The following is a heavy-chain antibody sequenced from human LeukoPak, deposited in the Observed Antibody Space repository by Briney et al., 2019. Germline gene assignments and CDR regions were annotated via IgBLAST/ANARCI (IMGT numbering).Heavy chain of an antibody. CDR1: GCTFTISG. CDR3: ASAPHSYYYDSSGYD. V-gene: IGHV3-23*01. Sequence: GGSLRLSCAASGCTFTISGMSWVRQAPGKGLEWVSAMSGSGGNTYYADSVKGRFTISRDNSKNTLYLQMNSLRAEDTAVYYCASAPHSYYYDSSGYDWGQGTLVTVSS. J-gene: IGHJ4*02. D-gene: IGHD3-22*01. CDR2: MSGSGGNT.